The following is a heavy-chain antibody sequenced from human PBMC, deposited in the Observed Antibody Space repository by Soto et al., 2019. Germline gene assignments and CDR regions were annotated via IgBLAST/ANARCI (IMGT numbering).Heavy chain of an antibody. CDR3: ARARGCSGGSCYLAWFDP. J-gene: IGHJ5*02. CDR2: IYYSGST. D-gene: IGHD2-15*01. CDR1: GGSISSGDYY. V-gene: IGHV4-30-4*01. Sequence: PSETLSLTCTVSGGSISSGDYYWSWIRQPPGKGLEWIGYIYYSGSTYYNPSLKSRVTISVDTSKNQFSLKLSSVTAADTAVYYCARARGCSGGSCYLAWFDPWGQGTLVTVSS.